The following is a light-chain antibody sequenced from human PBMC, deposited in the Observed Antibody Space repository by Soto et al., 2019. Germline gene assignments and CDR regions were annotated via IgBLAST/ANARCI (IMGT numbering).Light chain of an antibody. CDR1: SSDIGGYKY. V-gene: IGLV2-14*01. J-gene: IGLJ3*02. Sequence: QSVLTQPASVSGSPGQSITISCTGTSSDIGGYKYVSWYQQHPGKAPKLIIFEVSNRPSGVSDRFSGSNSANTASLTISGLQAEDEADYYCTSYSRYSVLVFGGGTKVTVL. CDR2: EVS. CDR3: TSYSRYSVLV.